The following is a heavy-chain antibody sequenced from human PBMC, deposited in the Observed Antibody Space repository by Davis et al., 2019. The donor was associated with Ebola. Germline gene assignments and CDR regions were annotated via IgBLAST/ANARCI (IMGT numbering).Heavy chain of an antibody. V-gene: IGHV4-59*01. CDR1: GGSISSYY. J-gene: IGHJ4*02. Sequence: PSETLSLTCTVSGGSISSYYWSWIRQPPGKGLEWIGYIYYSGSTNYNPSLKSRVTISVDTSKNQFSLKLSSVTAADTAVYYCARGPTGRANDYWGQGTLVTVSS. CDR2: IYYSGST. CDR3: ARGPTGRANDY.